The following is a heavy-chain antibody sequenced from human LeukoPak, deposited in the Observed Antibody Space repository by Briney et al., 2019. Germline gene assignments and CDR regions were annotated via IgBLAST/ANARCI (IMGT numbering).Heavy chain of an antibody. CDR1: GFTFNSYS. CDR3: AKVQSDIVGAMFFSFDV. V-gene: IGHV3-21*06. J-gene: IGHJ3*01. CDR2: IIGSGSEM. Sequence: GGSLRLSCGGSGFTFNSYSMNWVRQAPGKGLEWVASIIGSGSEMFYADSLKGRFTISRDNSKNSLSLQMNSLRVDDTAVYYCAKVQSDIVGAMFFSFDVWGQGTMVSVSS. D-gene: IGHD1-26*01.